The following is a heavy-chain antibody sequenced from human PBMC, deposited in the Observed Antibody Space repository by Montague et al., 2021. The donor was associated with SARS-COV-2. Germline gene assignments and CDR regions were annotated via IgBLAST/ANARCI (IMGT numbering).Heavy chain of an antibody. Sequence: SETLSLTCAVSGASISSSNWWSWVRQPPGKGLDWIGEIYHSGSTNYNPSLKSRVTISVDKSKNQFSLKLSSVTAADTAVYYCARRGLGYCSGGSCPNAFDIWGQGTMVTVSS. V-gene: IGHV4-4*02. J-gene: IGHJ3*02. CDR2: IYHSGST. CDR3: ARRGLGYCSGGSCPNAFDI. D-gene: IGHD2-15*01. CDR1: GASISSSNW.